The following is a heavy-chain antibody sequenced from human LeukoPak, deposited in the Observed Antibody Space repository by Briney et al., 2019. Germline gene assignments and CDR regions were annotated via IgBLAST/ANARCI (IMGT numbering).Heavy chain of an antibody. D-gene: IGHD3-22*01. CDR3: AREPRYDYYDSSGYSPIGY. CDR1: GFTFSSYA. J-gene: IGHJ4*02. CDR2: ISYDGSNK. V-gene: IGHV3-30-3*01. Sequence: GGSLRLSCAASGFTFSSYAMHWVRQAPGKGLEWVAVISYDGSNKYYADSVKGRFTISRDNSKNTLYLQMNSLRAEDTAVYYCAREPRYDYYDSSGYSPIGYWGQGTLVTVSS.